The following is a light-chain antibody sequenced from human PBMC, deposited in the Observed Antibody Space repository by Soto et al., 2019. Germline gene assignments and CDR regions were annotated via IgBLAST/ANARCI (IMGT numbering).Light chain of an antibody. V-gene: IGKV1-5*01. Sequence: DLPMTQSPSTLSASVGDRVTITCRASQSVSRWLAWYQQKPGKAPNLLIYDASTLQSGVPPRFSGSGSGTEFTLTVSSLQPDDFATYYCQQYGRYWTFGQGTKVEVK. CDR3: QQYGRYWT. J-gene: IGKJ1*01. CDR1: QSVSRW. CDR2: DAS.